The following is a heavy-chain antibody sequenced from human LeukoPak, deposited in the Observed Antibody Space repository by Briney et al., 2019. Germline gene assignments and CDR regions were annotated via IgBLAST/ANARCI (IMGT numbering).Heavy chain of an antibody. J-gene: IGHJ6*02. Sequence: PSETLSLTCTVSGGSISSYYWSWIRQPPGKGLEWIGYIYYSGSTNYNPSLKSRVTISVDTSKNQFSLKLSSVTAADTAVYYCARGGGITMVRKNYYYGMDVWGQGTTVTVSS. CDR1: GGSISSYY. CDR2: IYYSGST. CDR3: ARGGGITMVRKNYYYGMDV. D-gene: IGHD3-10*01. V-gene: IGHV4-59*08.